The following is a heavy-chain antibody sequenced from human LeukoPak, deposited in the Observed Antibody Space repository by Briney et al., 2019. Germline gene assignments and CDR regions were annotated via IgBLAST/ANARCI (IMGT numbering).Heavy chain of an antibody. V-gene: IGHV4-39*01. CDR3: ARRGYYDSSGYYGRGMDV. Sequence: PSETLSLTCTVSGGSISSSHSYWGWIRQPPGKGLEWIGTIYYSGSTYYSPSLKSRLTISVDTSKNQFSLKLTSVTAADTAVYYCARRGYYDSSGYYGRGMDVWGKGTTVTVSS. D-gene: IGHD3-22*01. J-gene: IGHJ6*03. CDR2: IYYSGST. CDR1: GGSISSSHSY.